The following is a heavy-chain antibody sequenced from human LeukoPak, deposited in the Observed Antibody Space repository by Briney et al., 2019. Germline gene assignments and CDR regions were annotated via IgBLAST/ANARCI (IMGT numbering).Heavy chain of an antibody. J-gene: IGHJ3*02. CDR1: GFTFSSYS. D-gene: IGHD4-17*01. CDR3: ARDLYKGYGDYIDAFDI. V-gene: IGHV3-21*01. CDR2: ISSSSSYI. Sequence: AGGSLRLSCAASGFTFSSYSMNWVRQAPGKGLEWVSSISSSSSYIYYADSVKGRFTISRDNAKNSLYLQMNSLRAEDTAVYYCARDLYKGYGDYIDAFDIWGQGTMVTASS.